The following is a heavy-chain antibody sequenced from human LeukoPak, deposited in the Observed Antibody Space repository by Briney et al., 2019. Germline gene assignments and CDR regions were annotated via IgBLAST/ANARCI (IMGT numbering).Heavy chain of an antibody. CDR3: ARVVRASIAAVNDWFDP. Sequence: GESLKISCKGSGYSFTSYWIGWVRQMPGKGLEWMVIIYPGDSDTRYSPSFQGQVTISADKSISTAYLQWSSLKASDTAMYYCARVVRASIAAVNDWFDPWGQGTLVTLSS. J-gene: IGHJ5*02. CDR1: GYSFTSYW. D-gene: IGHD6-13*01. V-gene: IGHV5-51*01. CDR2: IYPGDSDT.